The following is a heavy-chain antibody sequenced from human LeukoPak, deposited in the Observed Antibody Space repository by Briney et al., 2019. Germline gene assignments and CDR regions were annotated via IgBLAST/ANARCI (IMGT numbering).Heavy chain of an antibody. Sequence: SGGSLRLSCAASGFIVSSNYMSWVRQAPGKGLEWVSAISGSGGSTYYADSVKGRFTISRDNSKNTLYLQMNSLRAEDTAVYYCATTVTTPRDYWGQGTLVTVSS. CDR1: GFIVSSNY. CDR3: ATTVTTPRDY. V-gene: IGHV3-23*01. CDR2: ISGSGGST. D-gene: IGHD4-17*01. J-gene: IGHJ4*02.